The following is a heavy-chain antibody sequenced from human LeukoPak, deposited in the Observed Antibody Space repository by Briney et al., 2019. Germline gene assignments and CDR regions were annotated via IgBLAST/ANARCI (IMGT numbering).Heavy chain of an antibody. Sequence: PSETLSLTCTVSGGSISSGGYYWSWIRQPPGKGLEWIGYFYHSGSTYYNPSLKSRVTISVDRSKNQFSLKLSSVTAADTAVYYCARGGSSRGLFDYWGQGTLVTVSS. V-gene: IGHV4-30-2*01. CDR2: FYHSGST. CDR3: ARGGSSRGLFDY. CDR1: GGSISSGGYY. J-gene: IGHJ4*02. D-gene: IGHD6-13*01.